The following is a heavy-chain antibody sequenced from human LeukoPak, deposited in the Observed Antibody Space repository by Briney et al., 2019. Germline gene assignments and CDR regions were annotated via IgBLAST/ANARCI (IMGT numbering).Heavy chain of an antibody. CDR1: GGTFSSYA. CDR3: ARAPVDTAMVTRFDY. CDR2: IIPIFGTA. V-gene: IGHV1-69*06. J-gene: IGHJ4*02. Sequence: GASVKVSCKASGGTFSSYAISWGRQAPGQGLEWMGGIIPIFGTANYAQKFQGTVTITPDKSTSTAYMELSSLRSEETAVYYCARAPVDTAMVTRFDYWGQGTLVTVSS. D-gene: IGHD5-18*01.